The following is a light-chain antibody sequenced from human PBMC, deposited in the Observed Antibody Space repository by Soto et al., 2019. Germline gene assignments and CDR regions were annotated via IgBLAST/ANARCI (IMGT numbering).Light chain of an antibody. J-gene: IGLJ3*02. V-gene: IGLV2-8*01. CDR1: SSDVGGYNY. Sequence: QSALTQPPSASGSPGQSVTISCSGTSSDVGGYNYVSWYQQHPGKAPKLIIYEVSKRPSGVPDRFSGSKSGNTASLTVSGLQAEDKADYYCAARDDSLSGHWVFGGGTKLTVL. CDR3: AARDDSLSGHWV. CDR2: EVS.